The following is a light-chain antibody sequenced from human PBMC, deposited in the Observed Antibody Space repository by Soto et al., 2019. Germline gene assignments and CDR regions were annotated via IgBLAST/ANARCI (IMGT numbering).Light chain of an antibody. CDR1: QSVSNNY. CDR2: GAS. Sequence: EIVLKMSPGTLSLSPRERATLSCRASQSVSNNYLAWYQQKPGQAPRLLIYGASNRATGIPDRFSGSGSGTDFPLTISRLEPEEFAVYYCQQYGSSGTFGQGTKVDIK. J-gene: IGKJ1*01. CDR3: QQYGSSGT. V-gene: IGKV3-20*01.